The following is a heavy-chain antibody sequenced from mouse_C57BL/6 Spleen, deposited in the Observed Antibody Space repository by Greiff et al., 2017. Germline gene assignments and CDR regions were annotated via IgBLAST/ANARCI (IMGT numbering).Heavy chain of an antibody. Sequence: QVQLQQPGAELVKPGASVKLSCKASGYTFTSYWMQWVKQRPGQGLEWIGEIDPSDSYTNYNQKFKGKATLTVDTSSSTAYMQLSSLTSEDSAVYYCARSRWDEDYWGKGTTLTVSS. CDR3: ARSRWDEDY. CDR2: IDPSDSYT. V-gene: IGHV1-50*01. CDR1: GYTFTSYW. D-gene: IGHD4-1*01. J-gene: IGHJ2*01.